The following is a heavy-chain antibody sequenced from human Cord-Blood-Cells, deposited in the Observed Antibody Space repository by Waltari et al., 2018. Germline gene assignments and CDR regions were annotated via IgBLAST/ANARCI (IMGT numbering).Heavy chain of an antibody. V-gene: IGHV1-2*02. J-gene: IGHJ4*02. CDR2: INPNSGGT. D-gene: IGHD4-17*01. Sequence: QVQLVQSGAEVKKPGASVKVSCKASGYTFTGYYMHWVRQAPGQGLEWMGWINPNSGGTNYAQKLQGRVTMTRDTSISTAYMELSRLRSDDTAVYYCARDRALRYYFDYWGQGTLVTVSS. CDR3: ARDRALRYYFDY. CDR1: GYTFTGYY.